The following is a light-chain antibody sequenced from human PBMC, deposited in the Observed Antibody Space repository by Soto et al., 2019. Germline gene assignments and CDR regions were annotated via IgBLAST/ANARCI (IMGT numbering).Light chain of an antibody. CDR3: HQYNSYPWT. CDR1: QSIDTW. Sequence: DIQMTRSPSTLSASVGDRITITCRASQSIDTWLAWYQQKPGKAPNLLIYKASTLQSGVPSRFSGSGSETEFTLTISGLQPDDFATYHCHQYNSYPWTFGQGTKVEIK. J-gene: IGKJ1*01. CDR2: KAS. V-gene: IGKV1-5*03.